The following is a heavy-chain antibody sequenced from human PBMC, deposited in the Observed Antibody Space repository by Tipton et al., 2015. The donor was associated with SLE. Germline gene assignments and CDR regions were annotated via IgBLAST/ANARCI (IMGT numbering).Heavy chain of an antibody. V-gene: IGHV4-30-4*01. D-gene: IGHD2-21*02. CDR3: AREKVGTGVFDP. Sequence: TLSLTCTVSGGSISSGDYYWSWIRQPPGKGLEWIGYFYYSGSTYYNPSLKSRVTISVDTSKNQFSLKLSSVTAADTAVYYCAREKVGTGVFDPWGRGTLVTVSS. CDR2: FYYSGST. J-gene: IGHJ5*02. CDR1: GGSISSGDYY.